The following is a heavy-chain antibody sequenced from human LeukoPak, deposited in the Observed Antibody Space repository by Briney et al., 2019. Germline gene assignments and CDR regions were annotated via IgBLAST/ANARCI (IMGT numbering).Heavy chain of an antibody. V-gene: IGHV3-21*01. Sequence: KAGGSLRLSCAASGFTFSSYSMNWVRQAPGKGLEWVSSISSSSSYIYYADSVKGRFTISRDNSKNTLYLQMNSLRAEDTAVYYCARDLEDSVRYYDFWSGYPWGQGTLVTVSS. CDR1: GFTFSSYS. CDR3: ARDLEDSVRYYDFWSGYP. D-gene: IGHD3-3*01. CDR2: ISSSSSYI. J-gene: IGHJ5*02.